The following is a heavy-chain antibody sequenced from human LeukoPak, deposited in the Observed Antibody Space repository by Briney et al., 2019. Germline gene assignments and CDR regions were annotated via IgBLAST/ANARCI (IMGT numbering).Heavy chain of an antibody. V-gene: IGHV3-74*01. Sequence: GGSLRLSCAASGFTFSSYWMHWVRQAPGKGLVWASRINTDGSSTSYADSVKGRFTISRDNAKNTLYLQMNSLRAEDTAVYYCARVQGPSTYDFWSGPPNWFDPWGQGTLVTVSS. CDR1: GFTFSSYW. J-gene: IGHJ5*02. CDR3: ARVQGPSTYDFWSGPPNWFDP. D-gene: IGHD3-3*01. CDR2: INTDGSST.